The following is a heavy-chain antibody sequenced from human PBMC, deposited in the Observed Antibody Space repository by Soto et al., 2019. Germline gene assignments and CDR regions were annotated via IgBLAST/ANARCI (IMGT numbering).Heavy chain of an antibody. D-gene: IGHD3-10*01. V-gene: IGHV1-69*01. Sequence: QVQLVQSGAEMKKPGSSVKVSCQSSGGTFNTYAMNWVRQAPGQGPEWMGDISPMFGAANYAPKFQGRVTITAEESTGTSYMQLGSLTSEDTSLLFCAREVQVHTPAFVYWGQGTLVTVSS. J-gene: IGHJ4*02. CDR2: ISPMFGAA. CDR3: AREVQVHTPAFVY. CDR1: GGTFNTYA.